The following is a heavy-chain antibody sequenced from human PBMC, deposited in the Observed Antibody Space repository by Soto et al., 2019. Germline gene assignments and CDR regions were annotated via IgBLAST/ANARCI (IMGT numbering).Heavy chain of an antibody. Sequence: SETLSLTCTVSGGSIRSGDYYWSWIRQPPGKGLEWIGYIYYSGSTSYNPSLETGVTISVDTSKNQFSLKLTSVTPADTAIYYCARVKRSTSRLDPWGQGTLVTVSS. CDR2: IYYSGST. CDR3: ARVKRSTSRLDP. CDR1: GGSIRSGDYY. J-gene: IGHJ5*02. V-gene: IGHV4-61*08. D-gene: IGHD1-26*01.